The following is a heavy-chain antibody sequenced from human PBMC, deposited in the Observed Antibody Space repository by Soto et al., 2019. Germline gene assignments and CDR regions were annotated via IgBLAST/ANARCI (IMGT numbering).Heavy chain of an antibody. CDR2: LSGDGRAT. Sequence: PGGSLRLSCAASGFTFTTYAMSWVRQAPGKGLEWVSTLSGDGRATFYADSVKGRFTISRDNSKNTLYLQINSLRVEDTAIYYCAKDQRVDYGGGMDVWGQGITVTVSS. CDR3: AKDQRVDYGGGMDV. J-gene: IGHJ6*02. CDR1: GFTFTTYA. D-gene: IGHD3-10*01. V-gene: IGHV3-23*01.